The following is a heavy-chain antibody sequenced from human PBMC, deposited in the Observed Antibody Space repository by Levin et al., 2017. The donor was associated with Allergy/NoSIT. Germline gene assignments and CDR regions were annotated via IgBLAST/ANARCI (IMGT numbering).Heavy chain of an antibody. D-gene: IGHD3-10*01. J-gene: IGHJ4*02. CDR2: ISWNSGSI. CDR3: AKSDYYGSGSYYDY. V-gene: IGHV3-9*01. CDR1: GFTFDDYA. Sequence: SLKISCAASGFTFDDYAMHWVRQAPGKGLEWVSGISWNSGSIGYADSVKGRFTISRDNAKNSLYLQMNSLRAEDTALYYCAKSDYYGSGSYYDYWGQGTLVTVSS.